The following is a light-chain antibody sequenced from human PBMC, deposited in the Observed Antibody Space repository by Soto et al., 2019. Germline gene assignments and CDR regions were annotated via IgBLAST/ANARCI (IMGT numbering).Light chain of an antibody. CDR1: QSISTW. J-gene: IGKJ1*01. Sequence: DIQMTQSPSTLSASVGERVTITCRASQSISTWLAWYQQKPGKAPKLLIYKASSLESGVLSRFSGSGSGTEFTLTISSLQPDDFATYYCQQYNSYGTFGQGTRVEIK. V-gene: IGKV1-5*03. CDR2: KAS. CDR3: QQYNSYGT.